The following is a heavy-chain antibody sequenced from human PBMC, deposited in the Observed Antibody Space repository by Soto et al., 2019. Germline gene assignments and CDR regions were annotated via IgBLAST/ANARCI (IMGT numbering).Heavy chain of an antibody. CDR3: ARAPAYCSGGSCPFDY. V-gene: IGHV1-2*04. D-gene: IGHD2-15*01. Sequence: ASVKVSCKASGYTFTGYYMHWVRQAPGQGLEWMGWINPNSGGTNYAQKFQGWVTMTRDTSISTAYMELSRLRSDDTAVYYCARAPAYCSGGSCPFDYWGQGTLVTVSS. CDR2: INPNSGGT. J-gene: IGHJ4*02. CDR1: GYTFTGYY.